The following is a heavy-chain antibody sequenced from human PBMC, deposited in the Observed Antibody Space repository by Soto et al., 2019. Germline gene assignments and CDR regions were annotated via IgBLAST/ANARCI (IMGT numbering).Heavy chain of an antibody. Sequence: QLQLQESGPGLVKPSETLSLTCTVSGGSISSSSYYWGWIRQPPGKGLEWIGNIYYSGSTYYSPSLKSRVTISVDTSKNQFSLKLSSVTAADTAVYYCARHPWAAAGSSQLGYYGVDVWGQGTTVTVSS. J-gene: IGHJ6*02. D-gene: IGHD6-13*01. CDR1: GGSISSSSYY. CDR3: ARHPWAAAGSSQLGYYGVDV. V-gene: IGHV4-39*01. CDR2: IYYSGST.